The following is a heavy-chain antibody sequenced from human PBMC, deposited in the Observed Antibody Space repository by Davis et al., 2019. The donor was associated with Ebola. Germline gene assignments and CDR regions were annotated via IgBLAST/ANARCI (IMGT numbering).Heavy chain of an antibody. Sequence: GESLKISCAASGFTFSSYAMHWVRQAPGKGLEWVAVISYDGSNKYYADSVKGRFTISRDNSKNTLYLQMNSLRAEDTAVYYCARSPPSGWYPNYYYYYMDVWGKGTTVTVSS. V-gene: IGHV3-30-3*01. CDR1: GFTFSSYA. J-gene: IGHJ6*03. CDR3: ARSPPSGWYPNYYYYYMDV. D-gene: IGHD6-19*01. CDR2: ISYDGSNK.